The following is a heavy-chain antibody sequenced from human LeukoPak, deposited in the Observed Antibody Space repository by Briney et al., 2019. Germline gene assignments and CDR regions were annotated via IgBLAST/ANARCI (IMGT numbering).Heavy chain of an antibody. J-gene: IGHJ2*01. Sequence: ASVTVSCKASGYTFTSYAMNWVRQAPGQGLEWMGWINTNTGNPTYAQGFTGRFVFSLDTSVSTAYLLISSLKTEDTALYYCARDWRGSHRYFDLWGRGTLVTVSS. CDR3: ARDWRGSHRYFDL. V-gene: IGHV7-4-1*02. CDR2: INTNTGNP. CDR1: GYTFTSYA. D-gene: IGHD6-25*01.